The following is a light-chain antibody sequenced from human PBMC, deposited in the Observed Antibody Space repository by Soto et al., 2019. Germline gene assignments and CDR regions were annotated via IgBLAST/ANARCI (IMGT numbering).Light chain of an antibody. V-gene: IGKV1-33*01. CDR2: DAS. J-gene: IGKJ4*01. CDR3: QQYDNLPLT. CDR1: QDISNY. Sequence: DIQMTQSPSSLSASVGDRVTITCQASQDISNYLNWYQQKPGKAPKLLIYDASNLETGVPSRFSRSESGTDFTFTISSLHPEDIATYYCQQYDNLPLTFGGGTKVEIK.